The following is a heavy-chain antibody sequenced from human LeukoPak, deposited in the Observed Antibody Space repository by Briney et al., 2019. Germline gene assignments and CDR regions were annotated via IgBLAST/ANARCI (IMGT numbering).Heavy chain of an antibody. CDR2: IDPSDSYT. CDR1: VYSFTSYW. Sequence: GESLKISCKGSVYSFTSYWISWVRQMPGKGLEWMGRIDPSDSYTNYSPSFQGHVTISADKSISTAYLQWSSLKASDTAMYYCARPSSGWYVLDYWGQGTLVTVSS. J-gene: IGHJ4*02. V-gene: IGHV5-10-1*01. CDR3: ARPSSGWYVLDY. D-gene: IGHD6-19*01.